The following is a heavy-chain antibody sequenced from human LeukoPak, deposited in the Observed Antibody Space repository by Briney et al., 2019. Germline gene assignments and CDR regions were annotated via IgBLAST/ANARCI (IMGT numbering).Heavy chain of an antibody. Sequence: ASVKVSCKASGYTFTSYDINWVRQATGQGLEWMGWMNPNSGNTGYAQKFQGRVTMTRDTSISTAYMELSRLRSDDTAVYYCAREAVVPAAIGSGSDYYYYMDVWGKGTTVTVSS. J-gene: IGHJ6*03. CDR2: MNPNSGNT. CDR1: GYTFTSYD. V-gene: IGHV1-8*01. D-gene: IGHD2-2*02. CDR3: AREAVVPAAIGSGSDYYYYMDV.